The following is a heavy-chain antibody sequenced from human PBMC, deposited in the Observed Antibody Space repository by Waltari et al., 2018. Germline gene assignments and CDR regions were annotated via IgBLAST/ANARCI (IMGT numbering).Heavy chain of an antibody. CDR1: GYSFTSYW. V-gene: IGHV5-51*01. J-gene: IGHJ4*02. Sequence: DVQLVQSGAEVKKPGESLKISCKASGYSFTSYWIGWVRQMPGKGLEWMGIIYPGDAETRYSPSFQDQVTISADKSIRTAYLQWSSLKASDTAMYYCVRQLNSNWHGSDYWGQGTLVTVSS. CDR3: VRQLNSNWHGSDY. D-gene: IGHD4-4*01. CDR2: IYPGDAET.